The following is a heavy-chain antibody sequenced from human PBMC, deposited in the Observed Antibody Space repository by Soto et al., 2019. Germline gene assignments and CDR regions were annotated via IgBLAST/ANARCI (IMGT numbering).Heavy chain of an antibody. CDR3: AIEYCSSTSCFDY. Sequence: EVQLVESGGGLVKPGGSPRLSCAASGFTFSSYSMNWVRQAPGKGLEWVSSISSSSSYIYYADSVKGRFTISRDNAKNSLYLQMNSLRAEDTAVYYCAIEYCSSTSCFDYWGQGTLVTVSS. D-gene: IGHD2-2*01. J-gene: IGHJ4*02. CDR2: ISSSSSYI. CDR1: GFTFSSYS. V-gene: IGHV3-21*01.